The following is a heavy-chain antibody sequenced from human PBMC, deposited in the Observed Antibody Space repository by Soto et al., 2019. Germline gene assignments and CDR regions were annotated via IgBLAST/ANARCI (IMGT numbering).Heavy chain of an antibody. Sequence: EVQLVESGGGLVKPGGSLRLSCAASGFTFSNAWMNWVRQAPGKGLEWVARIKSKVVGGTIDYAAPVKGRFTISRDDSENTLYLQMNSLTTEDTAVYFCTTCGGDCYFNYWGQGTQVTVSS. CDR1: GFTFSNAW. CDR3: TTCGGDCYFNY. J-gene: IGHJ4*02. CDR2: IKSKVVGGTI. D-gene: IGHD2-21*02. V-gene: IGHV3-15*01.